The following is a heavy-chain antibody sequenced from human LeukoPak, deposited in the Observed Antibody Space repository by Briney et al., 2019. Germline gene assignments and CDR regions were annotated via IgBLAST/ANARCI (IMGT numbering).Heavy chain of an antibody. J-gene: IGHJ6*02. Sequence: GGSLRLSCAASGFTFSSYAMSWVRQPPGKGLEWVSAISGSGGSTYYADSVKGRFTISRDNSKNTLYLQMNSLRAEDTAVYYCANSLGYYYYYGMDVWGQGTTVTVSS. CDR3: ANSLGYYYYYGMDV. CDR1: GFTFSSYA. D-gene: IGHD3-16*02. V-gene: IGHV3-23*01. CDR2: ISGSGGST.